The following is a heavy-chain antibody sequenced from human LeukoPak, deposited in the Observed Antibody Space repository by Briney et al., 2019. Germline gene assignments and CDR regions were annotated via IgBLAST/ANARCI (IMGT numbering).Heavy chain of an antibody. CDR3: ARGKYSGSYLCDY. D-gene: IGHD1-26*01. V-gene: IGHV3-21*01. Sequence: PGGSLRLSCAASGFTFSSYSMNWVRQAPGKGLEWVSSISSSSSYIYYADSVKGRFTISRDNAKNSLYLQMNSLRAEDTAVYYCARGKYSGSYLCDYWGQGTLVTVSS. J-gene: IGHJ4*02. CDR2: ISSSSSYI. CDR1: GFTFSSYS.